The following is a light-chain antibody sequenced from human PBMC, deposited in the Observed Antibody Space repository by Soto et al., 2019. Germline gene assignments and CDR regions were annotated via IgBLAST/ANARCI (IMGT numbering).Light chain of an antibody. CDR3: SSYTTSNTRQIV. CDR2: DVS. V-gene: IGLV2-14*01. Sequence: QSVLTQPASVSGSPGQSITISCTGTNSDVGGYNYVSWYQQHPGRAPKFMIYDVSSRPSGVSDRFSGSKSGNTASLTISGLQAEDEADYYCSSYTTSNTRQIVFGTGTEVTVL. CDR1: NSDVGGYNY. J-gene: IGLJ1*01.